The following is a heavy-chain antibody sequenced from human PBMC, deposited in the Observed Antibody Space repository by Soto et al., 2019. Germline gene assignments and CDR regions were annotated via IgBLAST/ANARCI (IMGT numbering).Heavy chain of an antibody. CDR3: ASRDPGTSVDY. D-gene: IGHD1-7*01. CDR2: IYRTVST. V-gene: IGHV4-4*02. CDR1: GSSFTSNNC. J-gene: IGHJ4*02. Sequence: PSETLSLTCAVSGSSFTSNNCWTWVRQPPGQGLEWIGEIYRTVSTNYNPSLKSRVTISLDKSENQFSLKVTSLTAADTAVYYCASRDPGTSVDYWGQGTLVTVCS.